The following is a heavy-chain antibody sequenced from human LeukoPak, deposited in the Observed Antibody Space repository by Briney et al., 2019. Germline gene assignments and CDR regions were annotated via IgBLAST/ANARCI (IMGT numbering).Heavy chain of an antibody. CDR1: GYRFTSDW. CDR2: IYPCDSDT. Sequence: GESLKISCKASGYRFTSDWIAWVRQMPGKGLEWMGIIYPCDSDTRYSPSFQGQVTNSADKSISTAYLQWSRLKASDTAIYYCARHPFDWGQGTLVTVSS. J-gene: IGHJ4*02. CDR3: ARHPFD. V-gene: IGHV5-51*01.